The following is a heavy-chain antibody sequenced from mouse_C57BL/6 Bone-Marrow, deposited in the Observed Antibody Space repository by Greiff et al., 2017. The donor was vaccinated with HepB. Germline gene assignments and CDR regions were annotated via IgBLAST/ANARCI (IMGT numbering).Heavy chain of an antibody. V-gene: IGHV14-3*01. D-gene: IGHD4-1*01. J-gene: IGHJ1*03. CDR1: GFNIKHTY. Sequence: EVQLQQSVAELVRPGASVKLSCTASGFNIKHTYMHWVKQRPEQGLECLGRIYPANGTTQYAPKFQGKATITADTSSNTAYLQLSSLTSEDTAIYYCARSLGRPGYWYNDVWGTGTTVTVSS. CDR3: ARSLGRPGYWYNDV. CDR2: IYPANGTT.